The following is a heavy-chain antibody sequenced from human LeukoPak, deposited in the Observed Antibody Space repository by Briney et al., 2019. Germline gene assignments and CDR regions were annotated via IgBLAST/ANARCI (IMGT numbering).Heavy chain of an antibody. CDR3: AREDDTGRYMGDDAFDI. J-gene: IGHJ3*02. CDR1: GYTFTSYY. Sequence: SVKVSCKASGYTFTSYYMHWVRQAPGQGLEWMGGIIPMSDTANYPQKFRGRLTITADIPTSTVYMELSSLRSEDTAVYYCAREDDTGRYMGDDAFDIWGQGTMVTVSS. CDR2: IIPMSDTA. D-gene: IGHD1-26*01. V-gene: IGHV1-69*06.